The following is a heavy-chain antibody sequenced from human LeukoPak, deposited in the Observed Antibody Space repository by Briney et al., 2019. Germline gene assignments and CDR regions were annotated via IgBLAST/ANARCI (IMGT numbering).Heavy chain of an antibody. Sequence: SETLSLTCTVSGGSISSSPYYWGWIRQPPGKGLEWIGSIYYSGSTYYNPSLKSRVTISVDTSKSQFSLRLSSVTAADTAVYYCARQGRGIQLQTYFDYWGQGTLVTVSS. V-gene: IGHV4-39*01. J-gene: IGHJ4*02. D-gene: IGHD5-24*01. CDR1: GGSISSSPYY. CDR3: ARQGRGIQLQTYFDY. CDR2: IYYSGST.